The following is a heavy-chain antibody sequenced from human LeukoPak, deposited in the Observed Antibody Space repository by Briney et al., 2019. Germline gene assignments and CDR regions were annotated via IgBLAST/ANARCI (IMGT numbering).Heavy chain of an antibody. D-gene: IGHD3-22*01. CDR1: GFTFDDYG. CDR3: ARDGYYDSSGYYYDAVPGY. Sequence: GGSLRLSCAASGFTFDDYGMSWVRQAPGKGLEWVSGINWNGGSTGYADSVKGRFTISRDNAKNSPYLQMNSLRAEDTAVYYCARDGYYDSSGYYYDAVPGYWGQGTLVTVSS. CDR2: INWNGGST. J-gene: IGHJ4*02. V-gene: IGHV3-20*04.